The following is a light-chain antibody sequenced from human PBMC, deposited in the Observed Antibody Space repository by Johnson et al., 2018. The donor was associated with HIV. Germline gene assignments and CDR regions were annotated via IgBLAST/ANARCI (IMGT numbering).Light chain of an antibody. J-gene: IGLJ1*01. V-gene: IGLV1-51*01. CDR1: SSNIGNNY. CDR2: DNN. CDR3: GKWDSSLNAMG. Sequence: QSVLTQPPSVSAAPGQKVTISCSGSSSNIGNNYVSWYQQLPGTAPKLLIYDNNKRPSGIPDRFSGSKSGTSATLGITGLQTGDEADYYCGKWDSSLNAMGLGTGTKVTVL.